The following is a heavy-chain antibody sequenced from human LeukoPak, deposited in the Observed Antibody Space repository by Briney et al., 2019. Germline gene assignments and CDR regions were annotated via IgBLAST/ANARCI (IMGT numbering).Heavy chain of an antibody. J-gene: IGHJ5*02. D-gene: IGHD4-11*01. CDR3: ARMVESTVTIAFENWFDP. CDR2: IYYSGST. Sequence: SETLSLTCTVSGGSISSYYWSWIRQPPGKGLEWIGHIYYSGSTNYNPSLKSRVTISVDTSKNQSSLKLSSVTAADTAVYCCARMVESTVTIAFENWFDPWGQGTLVTVSS. V-gene: IGHV4-59*01. CDR1: GGSISSYY.